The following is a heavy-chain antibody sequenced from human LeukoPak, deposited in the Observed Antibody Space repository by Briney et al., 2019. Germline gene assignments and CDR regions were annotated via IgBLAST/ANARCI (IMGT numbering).Heavy chain of an antibody. Sequence: SETLSLTCTVSGGSISSDYWSWIRQPSGKGLEWIGYIYYRGSTNYNPSLKSRVTISVDTSKNQFSLKLSSVTAADAAVYYCARLSGYSSGHYYSDYWGQGTLVTVSS. J-gene: IGHJ4*02. CDR1: GGSISSDY. D-gene: IGHD3-22*01. V-gene: IGHV4-59*01. CDR3: ARLSGYSSGHYYSDY. CDR2: IYYRGST.